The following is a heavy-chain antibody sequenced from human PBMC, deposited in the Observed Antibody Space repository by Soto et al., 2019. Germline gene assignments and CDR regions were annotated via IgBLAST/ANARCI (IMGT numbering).Heavy chain of an antibody. J-gene: IGHJ4*02. CDR3: ARSTFGGAFDY. CDR2: IYYSGST. CDR1: GGSFSSGSYY. V-gene: IGHV4-61*01. Sequence: SETLSLTCTVSGGSFSSGSYYWSWIRQPPGKGLEWIGYIYYSGSTNYNPSLKSRVTISVDTSKNQFSLKLSSVTAADTAVYYCARSTFGGAFDYWGQGTLVTVSS. D-gene: IGHD3-10*01.